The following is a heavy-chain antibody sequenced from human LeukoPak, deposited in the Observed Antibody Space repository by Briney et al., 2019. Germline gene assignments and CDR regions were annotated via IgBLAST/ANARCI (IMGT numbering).Heavy chain of an antibody. V-gene: IGHV1-2*02. CDR2: INLNSGVT. D-gene: IGHD6-13*01. J-gene: IGHJ6*02. Sequence: ASVTVSCKASGSTFTSYHFHWVRLAPGQGLEWMGWINLNSGVTRYAQKFQDRVPMTRDTSITTAYMELSRLRSDDTAVYYCARDETAATGIAMDVWGQGTTVTVSS. CDR3: ARDETAATGIAMDV. CDR1: GSTFTSYH.